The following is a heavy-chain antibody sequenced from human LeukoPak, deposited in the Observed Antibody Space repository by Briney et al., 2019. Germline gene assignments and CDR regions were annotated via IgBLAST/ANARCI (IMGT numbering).Heavy chain of an antibody. CDR2: IRGSGGST. D-gene: IGHD4-23*01. CDR1: GFTVSSNY. V-gene: IGHV3-23*01. CDR3: AKDLSRGGGNLPAYFDY. J-gene: IGHJ4*02. Sequence: PGGSLRLSCAASGFTVSSNYMSWVRQAPGKGLEWVSGIRGSGGSTYYAGSVKGRFTISRDNSKNTLYLQMNRLRAEDTAVYYCAKDLSRGGGNLPAYFDYWGQGTLVTVSS.